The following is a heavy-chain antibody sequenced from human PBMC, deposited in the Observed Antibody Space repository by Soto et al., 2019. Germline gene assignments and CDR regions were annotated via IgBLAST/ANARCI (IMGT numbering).Heavy chain of an antibody. CDR2: IIPIFGTA. Sequence: ASVKVSCKASGGTFSSYAISWVRQAPGQGLEWMGGIIPIFGTANYAQKFQGRVTITADESTSTAHMELSSLRSEDTAVYYCARARDYYDSSGYSNWFDPWGQGTLVTVSS. J-gene: IGHJ5*02. CDR1: GGTFSSYA. D-gene: IGHD3-22*01. CDR3: ARARDYYDSSGYSNWFDP. V-gene: IGHV1-69*13.